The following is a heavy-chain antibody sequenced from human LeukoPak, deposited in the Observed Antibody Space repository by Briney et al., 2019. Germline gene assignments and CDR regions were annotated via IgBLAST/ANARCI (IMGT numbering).Heavy chain of an antibody. CDR2: KKQDGSEV. J-gene: IGHJ5*02. CDR3: ASPKPVIPTAGFDP. Sequence: EGPLRLSCAASGFLLRSYWMSGVRQAPGKLLGWVASKKQDGSEVYYVGSVKGRFTIARDNAKNSLYLQKHSLRAEDTAVYYCASPKPVIPTAGFDPWGQGTLVTVSS. CDR1: GFLLRSYW. V-gene: IGHV3-7*01. D-gene: IGHD2-2*01.